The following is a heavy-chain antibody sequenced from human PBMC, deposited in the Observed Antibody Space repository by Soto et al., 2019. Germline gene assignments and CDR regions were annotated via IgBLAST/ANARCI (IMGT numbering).Heavy chain of an antibody. CDR2: INPSGGST. D-gene: IGHD6-6*01. V-gene: IGHV1-46*01. Sequence: ASVKVSCKASGYTFTSYYMHWVRQAPGQGLEWMGIINPSGGSTSYAQKFQGRVTMTRDTSTSTVYMELSSLRSEDTAVYYCARESRAAPTTPDAFDIWGQGTMVTVSS. CDR3: ARESRAAPTTPDAFDI. J-gene: IGHJ3*02. CDR1: GYTFTSYY.